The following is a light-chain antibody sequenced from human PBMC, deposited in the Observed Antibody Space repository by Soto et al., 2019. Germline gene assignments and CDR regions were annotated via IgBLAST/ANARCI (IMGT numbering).Light chain of an antibody. Sequence: DIQRTQSPSTLSASVGDRVTITCRASQSISSWLAWYQQKPGKAPKLLIYDASSLESGVPSRFSGRGSGTEFTLTISSLQPDDFATYYCQRYDSLAWTFGQGTKVDIK. V-gene: IGKV1-5*01. CDR3: QRYDSLAWT. J-gene: IGKJ1*01. CDR2: DAS. CDR1: QSISSW.